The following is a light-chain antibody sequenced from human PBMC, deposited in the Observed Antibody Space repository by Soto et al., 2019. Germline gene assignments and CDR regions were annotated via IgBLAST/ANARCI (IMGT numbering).Light chain of an antibody. J-gene: IGKJ1*01. CDR1: QSISPW. V-gene: IGKV1-5*01. Sequence: DIQMTQSPSTLSASVGDTVTITCRASQSISPWLAWYQQKPGKVPHLLIYDASSLQTGVPSRFRGSGSGTEFTLTISSLQPDDFATYYCQQYSSFSRTFGHGTKVEVK. CDR2: DAS. CDR3: QQYSSFSRT.